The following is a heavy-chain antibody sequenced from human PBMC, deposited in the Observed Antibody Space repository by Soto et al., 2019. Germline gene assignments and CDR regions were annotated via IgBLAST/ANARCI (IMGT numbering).Heavy chain of an antibody. Sequence: SETLSLTCTVSGVSISSGGSYWTWIRQRPGKGLECIGYSYYIGSSYYNPSLQSRVTISVDTSKNQVSLKLSSVTAADTAVYYCARAGGIVAAINYYGLDVWGHGATVTVSS. D-gene: IGHD2-21*01. V-gene: IGHV4-31*03. J-gene: IGHJ6*02. CDR2: SYYIGSS. CDR1: GVSISSGGSY. CDR3: ARAGGIVAAINYYGLDV.